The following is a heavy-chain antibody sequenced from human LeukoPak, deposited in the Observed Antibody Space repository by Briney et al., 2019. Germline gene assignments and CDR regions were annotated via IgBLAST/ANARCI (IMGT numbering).Heavy chain of an antibody. CDR2: ISPYNGDT. Sequence: ASVKVSCKASGYTFTAYGISWVRQAPGQGLEWMGWISPYNGDTNYAQELQGRVTMTTDTSTSTAYMELRSLRSDDTAVYYCARDRGAEQWLDPPYYFDYWGQGTLVTVSS. CDR1: GYTFTAYG. D-gene: IGHD6-19*01. CDR3: ARDRGAEQWLDPPYYFDY. J-gene: IGHJ4*02. V-gene: IGHV1-18*01.